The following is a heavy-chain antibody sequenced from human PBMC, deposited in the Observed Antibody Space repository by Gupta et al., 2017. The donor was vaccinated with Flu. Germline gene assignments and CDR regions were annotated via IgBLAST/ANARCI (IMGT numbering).Heavy chain of an antibody. J-gene: IGHJ4*02. D-gene: IGHD2-15*01. Sequence: QLQLQESGPGLVKPSETLSLTCTVSGGSISSSSSYWGWIRQPPGKGLEWIGSIYYSGSTYNNPSLKSRVTISVDTSKNQFSLKLSSVTAADTAVYYCARHEEDCSGGSCYSLRDATYGDYRLGLDYWGQGTLVTVSS. CDR1: GGSISSSSSY. CDR2: IYYSGST. V-gene: IGHV4-39*01. CDR3: ARHEEDCSGGSCYSLRDATYGDYRLGLDY.